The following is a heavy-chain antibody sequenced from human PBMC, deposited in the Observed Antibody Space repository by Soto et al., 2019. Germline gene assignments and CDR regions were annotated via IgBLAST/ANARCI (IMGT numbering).Heavy chain of an antibody. D-gene: IGHD6-13*01. CDR2: IYSGGTT. Sequence: EVQLVESGGGLVQPGGSLRLSCAASGLTVSNNYMSWVRQAPGKGLEWVSIIYSGGTTYYADSVKGRFTISRDNSKNTRYLQMNSVRAEDTAVYYCASSSSRRGTGYWGQGTLVTVSS. V-gene: IGHV3-66*01. J-gene: IGHJ4*02. CDR1: GLTVSNNY. CDR3: ASSSSRRGTGY.